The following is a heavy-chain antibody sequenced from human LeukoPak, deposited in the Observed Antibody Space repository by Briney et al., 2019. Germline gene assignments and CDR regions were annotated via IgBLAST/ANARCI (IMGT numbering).Heavy chain of an antibody. CDR2: IDYSRTT. D-gene: IGHD5-18*01. V-gene: IGHV4-59*01. CDR3: ARARGYSYGFDY. CDR1: SGSISNYY. Sequence: SETLSLTCTVSSGSISNYYWGWIRQPPGKGLEWIGYIDYSRTTYYNPSLNSRATISVDTSKNQFSLKLNSLTAADTAVYYCARARGYSYGFDYWGQGTLVTVSS. J-gene: IGHJ4*02.